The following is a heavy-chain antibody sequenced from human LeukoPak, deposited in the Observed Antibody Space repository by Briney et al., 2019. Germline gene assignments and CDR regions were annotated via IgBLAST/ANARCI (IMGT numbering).Heavy chain of an antibody. V-gene: IGHV3-20*04. CDR1: GFTFDDYG. CDR2: INWNGGST. D-gene: IGHD6-6*01. CDR3: AKNGGIIAARPRYYYYMDV. Sequence: PGGSLRLSCAASGFTFDDYGMSWVRQAPGKGLEWVSGINWNGGSTGYADSVKGRFTISRDNSKNTLYLQMNSLRAEDTAVYYCAKNGGIIAARPRYYYYMDVWGKGTTVTVSS. J-gene: IGHJ6*03.